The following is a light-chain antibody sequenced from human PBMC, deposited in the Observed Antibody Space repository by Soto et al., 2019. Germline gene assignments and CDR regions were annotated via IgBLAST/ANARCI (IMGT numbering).Light chain of an antibody. CDR2: AAS. CDR3: QQSYSTPPYT. CDR1: QSISSY. V-gene: IGKV1-39*01. J-gene: IGKJ2*01. Sequence: DIQMTQSPSSLSASVGDRVTITCRASQSISSYLNWYQQKPGKAPKLLIYAASRLQSGVPSRFSGSRSGTDFTLTISSLQPEDFATYYCQQSYSTPPYTFGQGTKLEIK.